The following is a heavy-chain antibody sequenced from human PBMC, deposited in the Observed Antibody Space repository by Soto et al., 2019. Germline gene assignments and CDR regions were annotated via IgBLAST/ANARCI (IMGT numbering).Heavy chain of an antibody. D-gene: IGHD6-13*01. J-gene: IGHJ3*02. CDR3: ARETSAPGTFREDASDI. CDR1: GDTFSNYV. Sequence: QVQLVQSGAEVKKPGSSVKVACKVSGDTFSNYVINWVRQAPGQGLEWMGAIVPIFRTANYAQKFQGRVTITADEVTITAYMELSGLGSDDTATYYCARETSAPGTFREDASDIWGQGTLVTVSS. CDR2: IVPIFRTA. V-gene: IGHV1-69*12.